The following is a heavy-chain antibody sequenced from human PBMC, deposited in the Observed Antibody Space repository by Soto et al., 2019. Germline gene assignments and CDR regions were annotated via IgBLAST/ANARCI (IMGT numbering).Heavy chain of an antibody. J-gene: IGHJ4*02. CDR3: AHWFGAFGY. CDR2: ISYDGSNK. V-gene: IGHV3-30*03. Sequence: QVQLVESGGGVVQPGRSLRLSCAASGFTFSSYGMHWVRQAPGKGLEWVAVISYDGSNKYYADSVKGRFTISRDNSKNTLYLQMNSLSVEDSDVYYCAHWFGAFGYWGQGTLVTVCS. CDR1: GFTFSSYG. D-gene: IGHD3-10*01.